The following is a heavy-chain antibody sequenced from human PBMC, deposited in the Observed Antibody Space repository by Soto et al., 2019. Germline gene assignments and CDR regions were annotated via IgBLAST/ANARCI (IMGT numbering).Heavy chain of an antibody. J-gene: IGHJ4*02. D-gene: IGHD3-10*01. Sequence: EVQLLESAGGLVQPGGSLRLSCAASGFTFSSYAMSWVRQAPEKGLEWVSTFTGSGNTYYADSVTGRFTIASDTSKNTLYLQMNSLRAEDTAVYYCARELASGRRNYDYWGLGTLVTVSS. CDR1: GFTFSSYA. CDR2: FTGSGNT. CDR3: ARELASGRRNYDY. V-gene: IGHV3-23*01.